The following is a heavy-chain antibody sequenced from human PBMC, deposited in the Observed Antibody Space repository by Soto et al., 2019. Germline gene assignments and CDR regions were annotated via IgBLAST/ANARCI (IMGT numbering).Heavy chain of an antibody. CDR2: IYYSGST. Sequence: QVQLQESGPGLVKPSETLSLTCTVSGGSISSYYWSWIRQPPGKGLEWIGYIYYSGSTTYNPSLKSRVTISVDTSKNQFSLKLSSVTAADTAVYYCARDLYDFWSGAPRKDYYMDVWGKGTTVTVSS. V-gene: IGHV4-59*01. CDR3: ARDLYDFWSGAPRKDYYMDV. CDR1: GGSISSYY. J-gene: IGHJ6*03. D-gene: IGHD3-3*01.